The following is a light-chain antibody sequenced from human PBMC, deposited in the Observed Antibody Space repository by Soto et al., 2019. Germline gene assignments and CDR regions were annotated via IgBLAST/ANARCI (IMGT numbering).Light chain of an antibody. J-gene: IGLJ1*01. CDR1: SSDVGGYNY. V-gene: IGLV2-14*01. Sequence: QSALTQPRSVSGSPGQSVTISCTGTSSDVGGYNYVSWYQHHPGKAPKLVIYDVTYRPSGVSDRFSGSKSANTASLTISGLQAEDEADYYCSSYTSSSTDVFGTGTKLTVL. CDR3: SSYTSSSTDV. CDR2: DVT.